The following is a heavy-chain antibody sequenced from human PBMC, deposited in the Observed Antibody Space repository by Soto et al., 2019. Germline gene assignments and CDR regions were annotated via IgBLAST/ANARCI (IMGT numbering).Heavy chain of an antibody. CDR1: GFTFSSYA. CDR2: ISGSGGST. V-gene: IGHV3-23*01. CDR3: ARRASGWFFDY. J-gene: IGHJ4*02. D-gene: IGHD6-19*01. Sequence: EVQLLESGGGLVQPGGSLRLSCAASGFTFSSYAMNWVRQAPGKGLEWVSAISGSGGSTHYADSVKGWFTISRDNSKNTLYLQMNSLRAEDTAVYYCARRASGWFFDYWGQGTLVTVSS.